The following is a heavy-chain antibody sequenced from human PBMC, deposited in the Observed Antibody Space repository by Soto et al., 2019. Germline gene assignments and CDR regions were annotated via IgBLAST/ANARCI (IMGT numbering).Heavy chain of an antibody. V-gene: IGHV4-31*03. J-gene: IGHJ4*02. CDR3: ARGTGGPAAIGYYFDY. CDR1: GGSICSGGYD. D-gene: IGHD2-2*02. CDR2: IYYSGST. Sequence: KPSETLSLSCTVSGGSICSGGYDWSWIRQHPGKGLEWIGYIYYSGSTYYNPSLNSRVTISVDTSKNQFSLKLSSVTAADTAVYNCARGTGGPAAIGYYFDYWGQGTLVTVSS.